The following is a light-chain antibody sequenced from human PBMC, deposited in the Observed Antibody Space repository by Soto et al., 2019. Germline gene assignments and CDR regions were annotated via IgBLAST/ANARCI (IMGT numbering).Light chain of an antibody. J-gene: IGLJ1*01. V-gene: IGLV1-47*01. Sequence: QSVLTQPPSASGTPGQRVTISCSGSSSNIGSNYVYWYQLLPGTAPKVVIYWNDERPTGVPDRFSGSKSGNTAALTVSGLQAEDEADYYCSSYAGSNNFYVFGTGTKVTVL. CDR3: SSYAGSNNFYV. CDR2: WND. CDR1: SSNIGSNY.